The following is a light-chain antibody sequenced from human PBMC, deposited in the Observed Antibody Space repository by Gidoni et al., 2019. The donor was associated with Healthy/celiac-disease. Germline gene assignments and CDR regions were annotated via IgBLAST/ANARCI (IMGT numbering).Light chain of an antibody. CDR2: DAS. J-gene: IGKJ4*01. CDR3: QQRSNRALT. V-gene: IGKV3-11*01. CDR1: QSVSSY. Sequence: EIVLTQSPATLSLSPGERATLSGRASQSVSSYLAWYQQKPGQAPRLLIYDASNRSTGIPARFSGSGSGTDFTLTISSLEPEDFAVYYCQQRSNRALTFXGXTKVEIK.